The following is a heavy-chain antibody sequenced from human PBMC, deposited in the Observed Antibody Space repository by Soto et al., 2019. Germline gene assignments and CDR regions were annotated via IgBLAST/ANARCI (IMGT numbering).Heavy chain of an antibody. D-gene: IGHD4-17*01. Sequence: QVQLVQSGAEVKKPGASVKVSCKASGYTFTSYGISWVRQAPGQGLEWMGWISAYNGNTNYAQKLQGSVTMTTDTSTSTAYMELRSLRSDDTAVYYCARVWMTTVPTGWFDPWGQGTLVTVSS. CDR2: ISAYNGNT. V-gene: IGHV1-18*01. CDR1: GYTFTSYG. CDR3: ARVWMTTVPTGWFDP. J-gene: IGHJ5*02.